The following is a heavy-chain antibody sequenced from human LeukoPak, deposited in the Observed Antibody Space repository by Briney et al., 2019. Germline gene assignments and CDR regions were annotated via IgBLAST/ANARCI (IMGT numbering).Heavy chain of an antibody. Sequence: SETLSLTCSVSGGSINSYYWSWIRQPPGKGLEWIGNIYYTGSTNYNPSLQSRVTMSVDTSKNQFSLNVSSVTAADTAVYYCARVKRDGYNYFDYWGQGTLVTVSS. CDR1: GGSINSYY. CDR3: ARVKRDGYNYFDY. V-gene: IGHV4-59*08. D-gene: IGHD5-24*01. J-gene: IGHJ4*02. CDR2: IYYTGST.